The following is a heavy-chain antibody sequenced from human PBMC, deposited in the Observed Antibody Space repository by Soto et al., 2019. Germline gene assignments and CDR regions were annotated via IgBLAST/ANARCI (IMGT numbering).Heavy chain of an antibody. CDR3: ARDEGYDILTGYYNRPYDY. CDR2: ISAYNGNT. V-gene: IGHV1-18*01. J-gene: IGHJ4*02. D-gene: IGHD3-9*01. CDR1: GYTFTSYG. Sequence: QVQLVQSGAEVKKPGASVKVSCNASGYTFTSYGISWVRQAPGQGLEWMGWISAYNGNTNYAQKLQGRVTMTTDTSTSTAYMELRSLRSDDTAVYYCARDEGYDILTGYYNRPYDYWGQGTLVTVSS.